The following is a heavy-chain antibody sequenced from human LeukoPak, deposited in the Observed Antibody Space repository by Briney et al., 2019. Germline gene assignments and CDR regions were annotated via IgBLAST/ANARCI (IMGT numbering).Heavy chain of an antibody. Sequence: QPGGSLRLSCAASGFTFSSYGMHWVRQAPGKGLEWVAVIWYDGSNKYYADSVKGRFTISRDNSKNTLYLQMNSLRAEDTAVYYCARKNIVVVPAAMWPPLDYGMDVWGKGTTVTVSS. CDR3: ARKNIVVVPAAMWPPLDYGMDV. V-gene: IGHV3-33*01. CDR1: GFTFSSYG. D-gene: IGHD2-2*01. CDR2: IWYDGSNK. J-gene: IGHJ6*04.